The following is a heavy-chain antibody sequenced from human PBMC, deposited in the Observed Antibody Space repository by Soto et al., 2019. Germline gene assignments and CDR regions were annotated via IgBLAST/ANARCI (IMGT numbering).Heavy chain of an antibody. CDR3: AKDGPPTEIGPQGYFDL. J-gene: IGHJ2*01. Sequence: AVGSLRLSCAASGFTFSIYALTWVRQAPGKGLEWVSAIGTGDRTYFGDSVRGRFTISRDNSKNTVYLQMNSLRADDTAVYYCAKDGPPTEIGPQGYFDLWGRGTLVTVSS. CDR2: IGTGDRT. D-gene: IGHD2-21*01. V-gene: IGHV3-23*01. CDR1: GFTFSIYA.